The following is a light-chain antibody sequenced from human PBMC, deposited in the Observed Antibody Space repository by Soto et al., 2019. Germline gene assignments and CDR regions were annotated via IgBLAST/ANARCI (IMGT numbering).Light chain of an antibody. Sequence: IQLTQSPSSLSASVGDSVTISCRASQDISTHLAWFAQKPGRAPQLLIYAASTLHSGVPSRFSGSGSGTDFTLTISSLQPEDFATYYCQHLNTYPITFGPGTRLEIK. CDR1: QDISTH. CDR2: AAS. CDR3: QHLNTYPIT. J-gene: IGKJ5*01. V-gene: IGKV1-9*01.